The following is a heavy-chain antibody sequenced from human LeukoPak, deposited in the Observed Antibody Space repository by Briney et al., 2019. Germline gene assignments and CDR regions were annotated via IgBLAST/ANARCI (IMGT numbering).Heavy chain of an antibody. CDR3: ARHSGDIVVVPAAPLYY. D-gene: IGHD2-2*01. Sequence: SETLSLTCTVSGRSISSYYWSWIRQPPGKGLEWIGYIYYSGSTNYNPSLKSRVTISVDTSKNQFSLKLSSVTAADTAVYYCARHSGDIVVVPAAPLYYWGQGTLVTVSS. CDR1: GRSISSYY. CDR2: IYYSGST. J-gene: IGHJ4*02. V-gene: IGHV4-59*08.